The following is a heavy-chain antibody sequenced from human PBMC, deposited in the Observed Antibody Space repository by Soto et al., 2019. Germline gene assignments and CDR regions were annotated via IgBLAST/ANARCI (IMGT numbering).Heavy chain of an antibody. V-gene: IGHV6-1*01. Sequence: SQTLSLTCAISGDSVSSNSAASNWIRQSPSRGLEWLGRTYYRSKWCNDYAVSVKSRIAMNPDTSNNQFALQLNSVPLEDRAVYYCARGASISVAWCDYRGQGTLVTVSS. CDR3: ARGASISVAWCDY. D-gene: IGHD6-19*01. CDR2: TYYRSKWCN. CDR1: GDSVSSNSAA. J-gene: IGHJ4*02.